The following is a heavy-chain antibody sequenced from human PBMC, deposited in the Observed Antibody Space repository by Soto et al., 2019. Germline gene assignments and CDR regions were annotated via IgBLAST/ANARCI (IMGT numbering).Heavy chain of an antibody. CDR3: AKDQELVGRFTDWSDP. J-gene: IGHJ5*02. CDR2: ITNSPGGT. D-gene: IGHD3-10*01. V-gene: IGHV3-23*01. CDR1: GFTFSSYV. Sequence: GGSLRLSCAASGFTFSSYVMSWVRQAQGKGLEWVSCITNSPGGTYYADSVKGRCTISRDNSRNTLYPQMNSLRAEDTAVYYCAKDQELVGRFTDWSDPW.